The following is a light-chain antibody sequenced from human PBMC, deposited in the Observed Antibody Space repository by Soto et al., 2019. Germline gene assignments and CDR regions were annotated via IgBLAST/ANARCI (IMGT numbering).Light chain of an antibody. CDR2: AAS. J-gene: IGKJ4*01. V-gene: IGKV1-39*01. CDR3: QQSISAPLT. Sequence: DIPMTQSPSSLSASVGDRVTITCRASQSISSYLNWYQQKPGQAPKLLIYAASSLQSGVPSRFSGSGSGTEFTLTIAGLQPEDSASYFCQQSISAPLTFGGGTKVEIK. CDR1: QSISSY.